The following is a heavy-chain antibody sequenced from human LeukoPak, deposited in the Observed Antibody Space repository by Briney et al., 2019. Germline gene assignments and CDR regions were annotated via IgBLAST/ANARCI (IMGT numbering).Heavy chain of an antibody. J-gene: IGHJ4*02. Sequence: PGGSLRLSCAASGFTFSSYGMSWVRQAPGKGLEWVSAISGSGGSTYYADSVKGRFTISRDNSKNTLYLQINSLRAEDTAVYYCAKSLSRRLYYFDYWGQGTLVTVSS. CDR2: ISGSGGST. V-gene: IGHV3-23*01. CDR1: GFTFSSYG. D-gene: IGHD3-16*02. CDR3: AKSLSRRLYYFDY.